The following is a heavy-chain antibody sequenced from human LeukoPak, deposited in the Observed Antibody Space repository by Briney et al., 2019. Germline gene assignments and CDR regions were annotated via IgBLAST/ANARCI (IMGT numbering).Heavy chain of an antibody. J-gene: IGHJ5*02. Sequence: PGGSLRLSCAASGFTFSSYAMSWVRQAPGKGLEWVSAISGSGGSTYYADSVKGRFTISRNNSKNTLYLQMNSLRAEDTAVYYCAKDFTYDSSGHYRWFDPWGQGTLVTVSS. CDR1: GFTFSSYA. V-gene: IGHV3-23*01. CDR2: ISGSGGST. D-gene: IGHD3-22*01. CDR3: AKDFTYDSSGHYRWFDP.